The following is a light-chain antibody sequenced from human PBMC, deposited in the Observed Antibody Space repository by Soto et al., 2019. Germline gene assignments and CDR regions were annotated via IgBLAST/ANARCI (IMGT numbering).Light chain of an antibody. J-gene: IGLJ1*01. CDR1: TGAVTSGHY. CDR3: LLSYSGALDV. V-gene: IGLV7-46*01. Sequence: QAVVTQEPSLTVSPGGTVTLTCGSSTGAVTSGHYPYWFQQKPGQAPRTLIYDTSNKHSWTPARFSGSLPGGKAALTLSGAQPEDEAEYYCLLSYSGALDVFGTGTKVTV. CDR2: DTS.